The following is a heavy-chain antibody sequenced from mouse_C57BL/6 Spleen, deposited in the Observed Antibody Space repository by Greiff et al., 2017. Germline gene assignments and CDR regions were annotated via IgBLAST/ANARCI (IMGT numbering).Heavy chain of an antibody. CDR1: GYTFTSYW. CDR3: ASYDYGGDFDY. CDR2: IDPSDSET. V-gene: IGHV1-52*01. D-gene: IGHD2-4*01. Sequence: QVQLQQPGAELVRPGSSVKLSCKASGYTFTSYWMHWVKQRPIQGLEWIGNIDPSDSETHYNQKFKDKATLTVDKSSSTAYMQLSSLTSADSAVYYCASYDYGGDFDYWGQGTTRTVAS. J-gene: IGHJ2*01.